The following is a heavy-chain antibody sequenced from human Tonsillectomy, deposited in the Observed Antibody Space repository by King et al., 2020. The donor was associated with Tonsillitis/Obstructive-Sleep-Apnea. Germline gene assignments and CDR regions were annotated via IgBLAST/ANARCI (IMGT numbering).Heavy chain of an antibody. D-gene: IGHD2-2*01. V-gene: IGHV3-23*04. CDR3: AKDYASTSPGKIDY. Sequence: QLVQSGGGLVQPGGSLRLSCAASGFTFSSFAMSWVRQAPGKGLEWVSGISGSGGSTYNTDSVKGRLTISRDNSKNTLYLQMNSLRAEDTAVYYCAKDYASTSPGKIDYWGQGTLVTVSS. J-gene: IGHJ4*02. CDR1: GFTFSSFA. CDR2: ISGSGGST.